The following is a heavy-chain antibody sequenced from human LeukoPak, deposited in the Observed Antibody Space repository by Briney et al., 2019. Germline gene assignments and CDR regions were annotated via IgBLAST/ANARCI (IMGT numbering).Heavy chain of an antibody. CDR3: ARDRGQGDGYNY. D-gene: IGHD5-24*01. V-gene: IGHV4-59*01. CDR2: IYYSGST. Sequence: SETLSLTCTVSGGSISSYYWSWIRQPPGKGLEWIGYIYYSGSTNYNPSLKSRVTISVDTSKNQFSLKLSSVTAADTAVYYCARDRGQGDGYNYWGQGTLVTVSS. CDR1: GGSISSYY. J-gene: IGHJ4*02.